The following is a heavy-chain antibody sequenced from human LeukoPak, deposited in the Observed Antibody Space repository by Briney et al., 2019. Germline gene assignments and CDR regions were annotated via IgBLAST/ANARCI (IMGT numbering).Heavy chain of an antibody. J-gene: IGHJ4*02. CDR3: ARGGDGYNPRSHFDY. D-gene: IGHD5-24*01. V-gene: IGHV1-69*05. CDR2: IIPIFGTA. Sequence: ASVKVSCKASGGTFSSYAISWVRQAPGQGLEWMGGIIPIFGTANYAQKLQGRVTITTDESTSTAYMELSSLRSEDTAVYYCARGGDGYNPRSHFDYWGQGTLVTVSS. CDR1: GGTFSSYA.